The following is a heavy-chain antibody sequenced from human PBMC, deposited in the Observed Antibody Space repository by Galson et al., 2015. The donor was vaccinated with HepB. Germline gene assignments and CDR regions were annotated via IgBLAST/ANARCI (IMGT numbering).Heavy chain of an antibody. CDR3: ATWTYGYSSSWSTEHAFDI. V-gene: IGHV1-69*02. D-gene: IGHD6-13*01. Sequence: SVKVSCKASGGTFSSYTISWVRQAPGQGLEWMGRIIPILGIANYAQKFQGRVTITADKSTSTAYMELSSLRSEDTAVYYCATWTYGYSSSWSTEHAFDIWGQGTMVTVSS. CDR1: GGTFSSYT. CDR2: IIPILGIA. J-gene: IGHJ3*02.